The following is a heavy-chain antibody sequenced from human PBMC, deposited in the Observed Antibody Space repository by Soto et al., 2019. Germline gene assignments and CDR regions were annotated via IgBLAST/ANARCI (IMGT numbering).Heavy chain of an antibody. J-gene: IGHJ3*02. D-gene: IGHD6-13*01. Sequence: ASVKVSCKASGYTFTGYYMHWVRQAPGQGLEWMGWINPNSGGTNYAQKFQGWVTMTRDRSISTAYMALSRLRSDDTAVYYCARAVVAGIYAFDIWGQGTMVTVSS. CDR3: ARAVVAGIYAFDI. CDR1: GYTFTGYY. V-gene: IGHV1-2*04. CDR2: INPNSGGT.